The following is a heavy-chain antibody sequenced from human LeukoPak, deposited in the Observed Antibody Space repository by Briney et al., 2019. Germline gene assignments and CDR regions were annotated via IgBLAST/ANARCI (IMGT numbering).Heavy chain of an antibody. V-gene: IGHV1-2*02. CDR3: ARLVRGVIDYDAFAI. D-gene: IGHD3-10*01. J-gene: IGHJ3*02. CDR1: GYTFTGYY. Sequence: GASVKVSCKASGYTFTGYYMHWVRQAPGQGLEWMGWINPNSGGTNYAQKFQGRVTMTRDTSISTAYMELSRLRSDDTAVYYCARLVRGVIDYDAFAIWGKGTMVTVSS. CDR2: INPNSGGT.